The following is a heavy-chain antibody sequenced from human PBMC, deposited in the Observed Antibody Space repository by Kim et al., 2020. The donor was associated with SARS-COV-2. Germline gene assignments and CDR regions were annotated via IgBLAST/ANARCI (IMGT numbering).Heavy chain of an antibody. CDR2: FDPDDGEI. Sequence: ASVKVSCKVSGYTLTETSIHWVRQAPGKGLEWMGGFDPDDGEIIYAQKFQGRVTVTEDTSTDTAYMQLTSLRSEDTAVYYCATHRDMPRGSYFDYWGQGT. D-gene: IGHD3-16*01. V-gene: IGHV1-24*01. CDR3: ATHRDMPRGSYFDY. J-gene: IGHJ4*02. CDR1: GYTLTETS.